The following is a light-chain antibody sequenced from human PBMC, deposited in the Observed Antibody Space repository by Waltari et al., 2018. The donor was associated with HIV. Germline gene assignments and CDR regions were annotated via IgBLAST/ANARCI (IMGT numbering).Light chain of an antibody. Sequence: QAVVTQEPSLTVSPGGTVTLTCGSSTGAVPSGHSPYWFQQKPGQAPRTLIYDTSNKHAWTPARFSGSLLGGKAALTLSGAQPEDEAEYYCLLSYSGARFVVFGGGTKLTVL. CDR1: TGAVPSGHS. CDR3: LLSYSGARFVV. J-gene: IGLJ2*01. V-gene: IGLV7-46*01. CDR2: DTS.